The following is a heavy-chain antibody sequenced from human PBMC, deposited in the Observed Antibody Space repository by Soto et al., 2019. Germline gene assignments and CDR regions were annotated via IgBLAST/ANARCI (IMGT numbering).Heavy chain of an antibody. CDR1: GGSISSGGYS. CDR2: IYHSGST. J-gene: IGHJ4*02. Sequence: LSETLSLTCAVSGGSISSGGYSWSWIRQPPGKGLEWIGYIYHSGSTYYNPSLKSRVTISVDRSKNQFSLKLSSVTAADTAVYYCARGIAVAGSNPTSDYWGQGTLVTVSS. CDR3: ARGIAVAGSNPTSDY. D-gene: IGHD6-19*01. V-gene: IGHV4-30-2*01.